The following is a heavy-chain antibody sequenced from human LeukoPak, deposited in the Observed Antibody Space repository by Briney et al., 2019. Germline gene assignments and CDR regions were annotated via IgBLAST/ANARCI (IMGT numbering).Heavy chain of an antibody. Sequence: GGSLRLSCAASGFTFTDYWMSWVRQVPGKGLERVAIIKDDGSEKLYVDSVKGRFTISRDNSKKTLDLQMVSLRAEDTGLYYCAKDGGSWSFDYWGQGTLVTVSS. V-gene: IGHV3-7*01. D-gene: IGHD6-13*01. CDR1: GFTFTDYW. CDR2: IKDDGSEK. J-gene: IGHJ4*02. CDR3: AKDGGSWSFDY.